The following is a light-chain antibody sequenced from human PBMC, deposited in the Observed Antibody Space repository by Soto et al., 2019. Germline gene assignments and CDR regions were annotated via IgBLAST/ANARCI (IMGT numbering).Light chain of an antibody. CDR3: QQGNFYWT. Sequence: DIQMTQSPSTLPASVGDRVTITCRASQTIGNWLAWYQQKPGKVPKLLIYNVSSLESGVPSRFSVCLSWKEFTLTFSSLQPDDFATYNCQQGNFYWTFGQGTKVEIK. CDR1: QTIGNW. J-gene: IGKJ1*01. CDR2: NVS. V-gene: IGKV1-5*03.